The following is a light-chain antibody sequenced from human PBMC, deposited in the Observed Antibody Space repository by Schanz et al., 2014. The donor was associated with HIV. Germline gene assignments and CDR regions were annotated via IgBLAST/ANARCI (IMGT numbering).Light chain of an antibody. CDR1: SSNIGAGYD. Sequence: QSVLTQPPSVSGAPGQRVTISCTGSSSNIGAGYDVHWYQQLRGTAPKLLIYGNTNRPSGVPDRFSGSKSGTSASLTISGLQSEDEADYYCAAWDDSLNGPVFGGGTKLTVL. CDR2: GNT. J-gene: IGLJ2*01. V-gene: IGLV1-40*01. CDR3: AAWDDSLNGPV.